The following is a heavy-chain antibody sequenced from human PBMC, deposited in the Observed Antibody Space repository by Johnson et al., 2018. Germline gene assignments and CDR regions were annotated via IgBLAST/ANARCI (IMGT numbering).Heavy chain of an antibody. V-gene: IGHV3-15*07. Sequence: VQLVQAGGGLVEPGGSLRLSCAASGFTFSNAWMNWVRQAPGKGLEWVGRIKSKTDGGTTDYAAPVKGRFTISRDNGQNSLYLQMKSLSAEDTAVYYCARESPVGYIDVFDIWGQGTMVTVSS. CDR3: ARESPVGYIDVFDI. J-gene: IGHJ3*02. D-gene: IGHD5-18*01. CDR1: GFTFSNAW. CDR2: IKSKTDGGTT.